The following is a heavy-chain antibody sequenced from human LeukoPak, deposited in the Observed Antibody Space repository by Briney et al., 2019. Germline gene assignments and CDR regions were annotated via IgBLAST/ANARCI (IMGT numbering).Heavy chain of an antibody. J-gene: IGHJ4*02. Sequence: GGSLRLSCAASGFTFSDYYMSWIRQAPGKGLEWVSYISSSGSTIYYADSVKGRFTISRDNAKNSLYLQMNSLRAEDTAAYYCARDVDPASSTDWLSYFDYWGQGTLVTVSS. CDR3: ARDVDPASSTDWLSYFDY. CDR1: GFTFSDYY. CDR2: ISSSGSTI. V-gene: IGHV3-11*01. D-gene: IGHD3-9*01.